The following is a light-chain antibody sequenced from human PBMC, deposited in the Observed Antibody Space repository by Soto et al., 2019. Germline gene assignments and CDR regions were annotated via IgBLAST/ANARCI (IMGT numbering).Light chain of an antibody. V-gene: IGKV3D-15*01. Sequence: EIAMTQSPATLSVSPGERATLSCRASQSVSRHLAWYQQKPGQAPRLLIYGTSSRATGIPDRFSGSGSGTDFTLTISRLEPEDFAVYYCQQSDTFGQGTRLEI. CDR3: QQSDT. J-gene: IGKJ5*01. CDR2: GTS. CDR1: QSVSRH.